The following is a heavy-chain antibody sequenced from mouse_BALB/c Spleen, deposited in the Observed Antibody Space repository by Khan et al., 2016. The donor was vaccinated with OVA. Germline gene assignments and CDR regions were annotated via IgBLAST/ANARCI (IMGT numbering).Heavy chain of an antibody. V-gene: IGHV9-2-1*01. CDR3: AGRFIY. CDR1: FSIFTDYA. Sequence: QIPLVQSGPQLKKPGETVKLSFRASFSIFTDYAMHWVRQAPGKFLSWMVWINTETGKATYADDFTGRFAFSLETSATTAYLQINNLKNEDTATYFCAGRFIYWGQGTLVTVSA. D-gene: IGHD1-1*01. J-gene: IGHJ3*01. CDR2: INTETGKA.